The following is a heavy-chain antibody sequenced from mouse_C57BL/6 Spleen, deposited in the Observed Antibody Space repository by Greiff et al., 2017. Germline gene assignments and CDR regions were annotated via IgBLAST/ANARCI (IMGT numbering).Heavy chain of an antibody. D-gene: IGHD1-1*01. J-gene: IGHJ1*03. CDR1: GFTFTDYY. CDR3: ARYYYGSSYHFDV. CDR2: LRNKANGYTT. V-gene: IGHV7-3*01. Sequence: EVQGVESGGGLVQPGGSLSLSCAASGFTFTDYYMSWVRQPPGKALEWLGFLRNKANGYTTEYSASVKGRFTISRDNSQGILYRQMNALRAEDSATYYCARYYYGSSYHFDVWGTGTTVTVSS.